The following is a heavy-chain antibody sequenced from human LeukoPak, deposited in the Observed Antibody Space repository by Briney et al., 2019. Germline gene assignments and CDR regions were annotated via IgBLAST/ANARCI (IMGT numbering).Heavy chain of an antibody. CDR2: ISGSGGGT. CDR1: GFTFSSIA. V-gene: IGHV3-23*01. CDR3: AKDLGRYRNNFFDY. Sequence: GGSLRLSCAASGFTFSSIAMSWVRQAPDKGLEWVSTISGSGGGTYYADYVKGRFTISRDDSKNTLYLQMNSLRADDTAVYYCAKDLGRYRNNFFDYWGQGNLVTVSS. D-gene: IGHD1-26*01. J-gene: IGHJ4*02.